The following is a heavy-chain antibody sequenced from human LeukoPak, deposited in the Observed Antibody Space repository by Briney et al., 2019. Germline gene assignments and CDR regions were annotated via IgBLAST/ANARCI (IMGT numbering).Heavy chain of an antibody. D-gene: IGHD1-1*01. CDR3: ARAVKLERPPPLIDYYYMDV. V-gene: IGHV4-59*01. CDR1: GGSISSYY. CDR2: IYYSGNT. J-gene: IGHJ6*03. Sequence: SETLSLTCTVSGGSISSYYWSWIRQPPGKGLEWIGYIYYSGNTNYNPSLKSRVTISVDTSKNQFSLNLSSVTAPDPAVYYCARAVKLERPPPLIDYYYMDVWGKGTTVTVSS.